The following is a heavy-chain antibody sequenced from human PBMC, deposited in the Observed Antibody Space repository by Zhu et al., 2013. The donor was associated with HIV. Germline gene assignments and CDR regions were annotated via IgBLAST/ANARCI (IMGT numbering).Heavy chain of an antibody. CDR1: GGSISDSNW. V-gene: IGHV4-4*02. CDR3: ARVGETALALPLDF. Sequence: QVQLQESGPGLVKPSGTLSLTCAVSGGSISDSNWWSWVRQPPGKGLEWIGQIYHGGNTKYNPSLKNRVTMSVDKSKNQFSLRLSSVNAADTAMYYCARVGETALALPLDFWGQGTLVTVSS. D-gene: IGHD3-16*01. J-gene: IGHJ4*02. CDR2: IYHGGNT.